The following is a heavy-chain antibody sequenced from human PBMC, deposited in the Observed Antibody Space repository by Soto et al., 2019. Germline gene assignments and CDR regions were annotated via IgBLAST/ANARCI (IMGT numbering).Heavy chain of an antibody. J-gene: IGHJ5*02. CDR3: ARLGPLWYDILTGYYSDNWFDP. CDR2: ISAYNGNT. Sequence: PGESLKISCKGSGYTFTSYGISWVRQVPGQGLEWMGWISAYNGNTNYAQKLQGRVTMTTDTSTSTAYMELRSLRSDDTAVYYCARLGPLWYDILTGYYSDNWFDPWGQGTLVTVSS. CDR1: GYTFTSYG. V-gene: IGHV1-18*04. D-gene: IGHD3-9*01.